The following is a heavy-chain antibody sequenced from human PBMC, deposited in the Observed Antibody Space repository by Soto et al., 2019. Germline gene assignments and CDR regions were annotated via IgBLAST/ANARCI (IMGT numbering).Heavy chain of an antibody. V-gene: IGHV3-23*01. J-gene: IGHJ4*02. Sequence: PGGSLRLSCAASGLTFSSYAMSWVRQAPGKGLEWVSAISGSGGSTYYADSVKGRFTISRDNSKNTLYLQMNSLRAEDTAVYYCAKDEKAARYFDYWGQGTLVTVSS. CDR3: AKDEKAARYFDY. CDR1: GLTFSSYA. CDR2: ISGSGGST. D-gene: IGHD6-13*01.